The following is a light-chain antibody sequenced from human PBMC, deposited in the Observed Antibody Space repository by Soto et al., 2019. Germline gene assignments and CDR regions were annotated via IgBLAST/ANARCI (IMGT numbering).Light chain of an antibody. V-gene: IGKV1-39*01. Sequence: DIQMTQSPSSLSASVGDRVTITCRASQRIVSNLNWYQQKPGKAPTLLIYGASSLQSGVPSRFSGSGSGTDFTLTITSLQPEDVATYHCQQSHTTLYTFGQGSKLEIK. J-gene: IGKJ2*01. CDR3: QQSHTTLYT. CDR2: GAS. CDR1: QRIVSN.